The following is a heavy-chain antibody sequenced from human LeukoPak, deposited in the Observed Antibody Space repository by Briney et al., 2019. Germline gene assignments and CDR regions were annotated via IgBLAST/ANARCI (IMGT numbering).Heavy chain of an antibody. D-gene: IGHD6-19*01. CDR3: ARDQSGWYGGGAFDI. CDR1: GFTVSSNY. V-gene: IGHV3-53*05. Sequence: PGGSLRLSCAASGFTVSSNYMSWVRQAPGKGLEWVSVIYSGGSTYYADSVKGRFTISRDNSKNTLYLQMNSLRAEDTAVYYCARDQSGWYGGGAFDIWGQGTMVTVSS. CDR2: IYSGGST. J-gene: IGHJ3*02.